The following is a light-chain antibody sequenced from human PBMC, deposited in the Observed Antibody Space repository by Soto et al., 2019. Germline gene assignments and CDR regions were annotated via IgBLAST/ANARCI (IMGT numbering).Light chain of an antibody. CDR2: GSS. Sequence: EIVLTQYPGTLSLSPGERATLSCRASQSVDSRYFAWYQQKLGQAPRLLIYGSSNRATGIPDRFSGSGSGKDFTLNISRLEPEDFAVYNCQQYENSVPLTLGGGTKVDIK. CDR3: QQYENSVPLT. V-gene: IGKV3-20*01. J-gene: IGKJ4*01. CDR1: QSVDSRY.